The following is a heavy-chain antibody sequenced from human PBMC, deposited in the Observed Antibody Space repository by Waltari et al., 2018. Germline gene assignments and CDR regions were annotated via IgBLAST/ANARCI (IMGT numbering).Heavy chain of an antibody. CDR3: ASTHYYDSSGYDY. D-gene: IGHD3-22*01. CDR1: GFTVSSNY. Sequence: EVQLVESGGGLIQPGGSLRLSCAASGFTVSSNYMSWVRQDPGKGLELVSVIYSGGSTYYADSVKGRFTISRDNSKNTLYLQMNSLRAEDTAMYYCASTHYYDSSGYDYWGQGTLVTVSS. CDR2: IYSGGST. J-gene: IGHJ4*02. V-gene: IGHV3-53*01.